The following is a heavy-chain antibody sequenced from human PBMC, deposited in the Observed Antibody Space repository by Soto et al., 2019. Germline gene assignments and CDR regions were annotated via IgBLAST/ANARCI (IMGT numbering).Heavy chain of an antibody. CDR3: VKDRTLTGGDFDY. V-gene: IGHV3-64D*06. Sequence: VQLVESGGALVQSGGSLRLSCSASGFTFSKYPMNWVRQAPGKGLQYLSGISSNGVTIYYADSVKGRFIISRDNSKNTLYLQMTSLRSEDTAVYYCVKDRTLTGGDFDYWGQGTLVTVSS. CDR1: GFTFSKYP. CDR2: ISSNGVTI. J-gene: IGHJ4*02. D-gene: IGHD3-16*01.